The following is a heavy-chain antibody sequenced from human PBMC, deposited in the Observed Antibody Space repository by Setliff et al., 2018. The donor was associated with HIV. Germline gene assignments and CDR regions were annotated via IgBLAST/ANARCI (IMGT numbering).Heavy chain of an antibody. V-gene: IGHV3-7*01. J-gene: IGHJ6*02. D-gene: IGHD3-22*01. CDR1: GFTFSSYW. CDR2: IKQDGSEK. CDR3: ARDGSLSMYYYDSSGYYEGRGGMDV. Sequence: GGSLRLSCAASGFTFSSYWMSWVRQAPGKGLEWVANIKQDGSEKYYVDSVKGRFTISRDNAKNSLYLQMNSLRAEDTAVYYCARDGSLSMYYYDSSGYYEGRGGMDVWGQGTTVTVSS.